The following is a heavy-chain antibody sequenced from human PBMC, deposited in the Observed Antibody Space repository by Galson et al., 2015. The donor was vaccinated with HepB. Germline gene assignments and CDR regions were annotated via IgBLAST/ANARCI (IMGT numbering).Heavy chain of an antibody. Sequence: SLRLSCAASGFTFSSYAMHWVRQAPGKGLEWVAVISYDGSNKYYADSVKGRFTISRDNSKNTLYLQMNSLRAEDTAVYYCARVQHSSSWYCFDYWGQGTLVTVSS. V-gene: IGHV3-30*04. CDR3: ARVQHSSSWYCFDY. J-gene: IGHJ4*02. CDR1: GFTFSSYA. D-gene: IGHD6-13*01. CDR2: ISYDGSNK.